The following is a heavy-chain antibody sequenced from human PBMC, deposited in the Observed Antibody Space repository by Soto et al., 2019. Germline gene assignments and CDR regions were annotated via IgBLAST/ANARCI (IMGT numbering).Heavy chain of an antibody. J-gene: IGHJ3*01. D-gene: IGHD3-22*01. Sequence: EVDLVESGGGLVQSGGSLRLSCAASGCTFRNYGMNWVRQAPGKGLEWVSYIGIGSSTKYYADSVKGRFTISRDNAKNSMYRAMNSLRAEDTAVYYCARDQLYYNDISGRPLNAFDVWGQGTMVTVSS. CDR1: GCTFRNYG. V-gene: IGHV3-48*01. CDR2: IGIGSSTK. CDR3: ARDQLYYNDISGRPLNAFDV.